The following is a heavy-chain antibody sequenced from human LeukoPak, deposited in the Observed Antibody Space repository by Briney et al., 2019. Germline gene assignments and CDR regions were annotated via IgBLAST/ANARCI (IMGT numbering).Heavy chain of an antibody. V-gene: IGHV3-30-3*01. CDR3: ARDLEGRDYSDSSGY. Sequence: GGSLRLSCAASGFTFSSYAMHWVRQAPGKGLEWVAVISYDGSNKYYADSVKGRFTISRDNSKNTLYLQMNSLRAEDTAVYYCARDLEGRDYSDSSGYWGQGTLVTVSS. CDR1: GFTFSSYA. J-gene: IGHJ4*02. CDR2: ISYDGSNK. D-gene: IGHD3-22*01.